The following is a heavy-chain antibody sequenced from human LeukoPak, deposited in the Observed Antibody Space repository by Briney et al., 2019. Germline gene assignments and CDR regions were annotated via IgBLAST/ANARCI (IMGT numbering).Heavy chain of an antibody. CDR1: GLTLNYYA. CDR3: ATSWGPDTSAFRWGRDGMDV. D-gene: IGHD3-16*01. V-gene: IGHV3-23*01. Sequence: GGSLRLSCAVSGLTLNYYAMSWVRQAPGKGLEWVSAISKSGDHTYYAASAKGRFTIYRDNSKNTQYLQMNSLRAEDTAVYYCATSWGPDTSAFRWGRDGMDVWGQGTTVIVS. J-gene: IGHJ6*02. CDR2: ISKSGDHT.